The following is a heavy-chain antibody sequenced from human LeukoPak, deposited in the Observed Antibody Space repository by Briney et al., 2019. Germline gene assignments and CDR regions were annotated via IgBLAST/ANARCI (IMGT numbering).Heavy chain of an antibody. Sequence: RASVKVSCKASGYSFKSNGISGVRQAPGQGLEWMGWISTYNDNTKYAQKFQGRVTMTTDTSTSTAYMELRSLRSDDTSGYYCAGLRYASTWSWFDPWGQGTLVTVSS. V-gene: IGHV1-18*01. J-gene: IGHJ5*02. CDR2: ISTYNDNT. CDR3: AGLRYASTWSWFDP. D-gene: IGHD6-13*01. CDR1: GYSFKSNG.